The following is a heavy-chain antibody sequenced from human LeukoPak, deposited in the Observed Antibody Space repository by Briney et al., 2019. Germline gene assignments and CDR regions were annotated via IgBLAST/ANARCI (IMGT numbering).Heavy chain of an antibody. CDR2: IYYSGST. CDR3: ARALIAAAGTPNWYFDL. CDR1: GGSISSYY. J-gene: IGHJ2*01. V-gene: IGHV4-59*08. Sequence: SETLSLTCTVSGGSISSYYWSWIRQPPGKGLEWIGYIYYSGSTNYNPSLKSRVTISVDTSKNQFSLKLSSVTAADTAVYYCARALIAAAGTPNWYFDLWGRGTLVTVSS. D-gene: IGHD6-13*01.